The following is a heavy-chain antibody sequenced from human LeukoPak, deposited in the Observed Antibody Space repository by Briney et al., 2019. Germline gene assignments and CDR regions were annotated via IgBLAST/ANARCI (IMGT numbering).Heavy chain of an antibody. CDR3: ARESSGLDY. D-gene: IGHD3-10*01. J-gene: IGHJ4*02. Sequence: SETLSLTCTVSGGSISSTSYYWGWIRQPPGKGLEWIGNIYYSGNTYYNPSLKSRVTISVDTSKNQFSLKLSSVTVADTAVYYCARESSGLDYWGQGPLVTVSS. CDR2: IYYSGNT. CDR1: GGSISSTSYY. V-gene: IGHV4-39*07.